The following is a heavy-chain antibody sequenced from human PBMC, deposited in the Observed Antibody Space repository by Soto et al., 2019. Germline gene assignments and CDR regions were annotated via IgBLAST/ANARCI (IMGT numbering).Heavy chain of an antibody. CDR1: GFTFSSYA. D-gene: IGHD3-10*01. CDR2: IYYSGST. Sequence: PGGSLRLSCAASGFTFSSYAMSWVRQAPGKGLERIGYIYYSGSTNYNPSLKSRVTISVDTSKNQFSLKLSSVTAADTAVYYCARVVRFSNYDYYYMDVWGKGTTVTVSS. CDR3: ARVVRFSNYDYYYMDV. V-gene: IGHV4-59*01. J-gene: IGHJ6*03.